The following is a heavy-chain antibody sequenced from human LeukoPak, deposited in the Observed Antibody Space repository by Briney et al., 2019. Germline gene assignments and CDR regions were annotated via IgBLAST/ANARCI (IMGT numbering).Heavy chain of an antibody. CDR2: ISGGGGDT. J-gene: IGHJ5*02. D-gene: IGHD4-17*01. CDR1: GLTFSSFA. V-gene: IGHV3-23*01. Sequence: GGSLRLSCAASGLTFSSFAMTWVRQAPGKGLEWVSTISGGGGDTYYADSVKGRFTISRDNSKNTLYLQMNSLRAEDTAVYSCAKAYGDYADYVVLGSWGQGTLVTVSS. CDR3: AKAYGDYADYVVLGS.